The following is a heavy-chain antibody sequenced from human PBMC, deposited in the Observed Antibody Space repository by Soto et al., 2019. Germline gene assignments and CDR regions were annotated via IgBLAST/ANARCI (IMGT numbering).Heavy chain of an antibody. CDR2: INHSGST. J-gene: IGHJ4*02. CDR3: ARSDYDFWSGYPVIDY. Sequence: PSETLSLTCAVYGWSFSGYYLSWIRQPPGKGLEWIGEINHSGSTNYNPSLKSRVTISVDTSKNQFSLKLSSVTAADTAVYYCARSDYDFWSGYPVIDYWGQGTLVTVSS. CDR1: GWSFSGYY. V-gene: IGHV4-34*01. D-gene: IGHD3-3*01.